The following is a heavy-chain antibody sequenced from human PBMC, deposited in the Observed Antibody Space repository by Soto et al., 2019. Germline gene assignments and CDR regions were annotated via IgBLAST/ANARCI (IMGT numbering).Heavy chain of an antibody. CDR2: ISSTTNYI. Sequence: GGSLRLSCAASGFTFTRYSMNWVRQAPGKGLEWVSPISSTTNYIYYGDSMKGRFTISRDNAKNSLYLEMNSLRAEDTAVYYCARESEDLTSNFDYWGQGTPVTVS. CDR1: GFTFTRYS. CDR3: ARESEDLTSNFDY. V-gene: IGHV3-21*06. J-gene: IGHJ4*02.